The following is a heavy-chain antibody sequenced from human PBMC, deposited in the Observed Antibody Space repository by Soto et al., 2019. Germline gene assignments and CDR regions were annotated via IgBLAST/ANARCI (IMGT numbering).Heavy chain of an antibody. D-gene: IGHD4-4*01. CDR3: ARGNSPGFDS. CDR2: ISSGSSYI. V-gene: IGHV3-21*01. CDR1: GFTLSSYS. Sequence: EVQLVESGGGLVKPGGSLRLSCAASGFTLSSYSMNWVRQAPGKGLEWVSSISSGSSYIFYADSVKGRFTISRDNAKNSLYVQMNSLRAEDTAVYYCARGNSPGFDSWGQGTLVTVSS. J-gene: IGHJ4*02.